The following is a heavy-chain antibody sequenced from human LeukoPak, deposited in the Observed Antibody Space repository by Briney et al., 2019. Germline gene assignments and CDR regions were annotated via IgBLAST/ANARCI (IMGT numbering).Heavy chain of an antibody. J-gene: IGHJ4*02. CDR1: GGSISSGGYY. CDR2: IYYSGST. D-gene: IGHD3-10*01. CDR3: ARAEITMVRGASYLFDY. V-gene: IGHV4-31*03. Sequence: SQTLSLTCTVSGGSISSGGYYWGWIRQHPGKGLEWIGYIYYSGSTYYNPSLKSRVTISVDTSKNQFSLKLSSVTAADTAVYYCARAEITMVRGASYLFDYWGQGTLVTVSS.